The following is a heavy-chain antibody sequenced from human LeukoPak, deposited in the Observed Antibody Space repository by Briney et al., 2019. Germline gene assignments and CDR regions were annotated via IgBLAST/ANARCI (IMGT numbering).Heavy chain of an antibody. CDR3: ARARSWSGYLDAFDI. J-gene: IGHJ3*02. V-gene: IGHV1-46*01. Sequence: ASVKVSCKASGFTLTNYHMHWVRQAPGQGLEWVGLIRGTGDSPDYAQKFQGRVTVTCDTSTSTAYMELRSLRSDDTAVYYCARARSWSGYLDAFDIWGQGTMVTVSS. CDR2: IRGTGDSP. CDR1: GFTLTNYH. D-gene: IGHD3-3*01.